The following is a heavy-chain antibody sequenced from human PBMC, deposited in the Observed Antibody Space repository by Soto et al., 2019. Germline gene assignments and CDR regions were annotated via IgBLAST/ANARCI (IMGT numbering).Heavy chain of an antibody. D-gene: IGHD3-10*01. CDR1: GGSMSGYY. CDR3: ARVPRITMVRGVIINGPPRFDY. CDR2: IYYSGST. V-gene: IGHV4-59*01. Sequence: TSETLSLTCTVSGGSMSGYYWSWIRQPPGKGLEWIGYIYYSGSTNYNPSLRGRVTISVDTSKNQFSLRVSAVTAADTAVYYCARVPRITMVRGVIINGPPRFDYWGQGTLVTVSS. J-gene: IGHJ4*02.